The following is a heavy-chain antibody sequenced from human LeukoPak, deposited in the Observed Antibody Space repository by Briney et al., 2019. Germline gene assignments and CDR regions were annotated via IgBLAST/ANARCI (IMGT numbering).Heavy chain of an antibody. V-gene: IGHV4-61*01. CDR1: GGSISSGSYY. Sequence: PSETLSLTCTVSGGSISSGSYYWSWIRQPPGKGLEWIGYIYYSGSTNYNPSLKSRVTMSLDTPKNQFSLKLTSVTAADTAVYYCAREDCSSTTCYGNTDNWFDPWGQGTLVTVSS. D-gene: IGHD2-2*01. J-gene: IGHJ5*02. CDR2: IYYSGST. CDR3: AREDCSSTTCYGNTDNWFDP.